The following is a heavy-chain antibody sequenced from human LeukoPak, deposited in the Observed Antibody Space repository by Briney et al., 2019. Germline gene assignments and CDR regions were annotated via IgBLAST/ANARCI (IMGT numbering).Heavy chain of an antibody. CDR3: AKGFSVAGSFH. V-gene: IGHV3-23*01. CDR1: GFTFSSYA. Sequence: GSLRLSCAASGFTFSSYAMTWVRQAPGKGLEWVSTISSSGGSTYYADSGKGRFTISRDNSKNTLYLQMNSLRAEDTAVYYCAKGFSVAGSFHWGQGTLVTVSS. D-gene: IGHD6-19*01. J-gene: IGHJ4*02. CDR2: ISSSGGST.